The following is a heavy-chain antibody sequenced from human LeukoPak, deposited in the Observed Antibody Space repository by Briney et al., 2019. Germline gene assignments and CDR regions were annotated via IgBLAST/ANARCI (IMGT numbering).Heavy chain of an antibody. CDR1: GFTFSNYA. CDR2: ISGTGGST. D-gene: IGHD1-1*01. Sequence: GGSLRLSCAASGFTFSNYAMSWVRQAPGKGLEWVSSISGTGGSTYYADSVKGRFTISRDNSNNTLFLQMNSLRAEDTAVYYCAKVRTGHYFDYWGQGALVTVSS. V-gene: IGHV3-23*01. CDR3: AKVRTGHYFDY. J-gene: IGHJ4*02.